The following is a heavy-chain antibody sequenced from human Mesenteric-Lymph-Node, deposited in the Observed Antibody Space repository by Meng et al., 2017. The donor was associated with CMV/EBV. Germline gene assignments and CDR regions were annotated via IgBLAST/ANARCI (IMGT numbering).Heavy chain of an antibody. Sequence: GESLKISCAASGFTFSPYEMDWVRQAPGKGLEWVAYITSSGSTIYYADSVKGRFTISRDNAKKSLYLQMNSLRAEDTAVYYCARGDILTGYYFDSWGQGTLVTVSS. D-gene: IGHD3-9*01. CDR2: ITSSGSTI. V-gene: IGHV3-48*03. CDR1: GFTFSPYE. J-gene: IGHJ4*02. CDR3: ARGDILTGYYFDS.